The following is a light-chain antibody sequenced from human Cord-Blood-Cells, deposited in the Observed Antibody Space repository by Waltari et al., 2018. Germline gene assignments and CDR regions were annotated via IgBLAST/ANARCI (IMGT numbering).Light chain of an antibody. CDR3: CSYAGSSTPWV. CDR2: EGS. V-gene: IGLV2-23*01. CDR1: SSDVGSYNL. Sequence: QSALTQPASVSGSPGQSITISCTGTSSDVGSYNLVSWYQQHPGKAPKPMIYEGSKRPSGVSNRFAGSKSGNTAYLTIYGLQAEDEADYYCCSYAGSSTPWVFGGGTKLTVL. J-gene: IGLJ3*02.